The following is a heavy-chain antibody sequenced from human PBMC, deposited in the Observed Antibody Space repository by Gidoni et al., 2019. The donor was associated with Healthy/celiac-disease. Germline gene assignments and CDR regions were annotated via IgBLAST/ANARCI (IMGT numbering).Heavy chain of an antibody. CDR2: IIPIFGTA. Sequence: QVQLVQSGAEVKKPGSSVKVSCKASGGTFSSYAISWVRQALGHGLEWMGGIIPIFGTANYAQKFQGRVTFTADESTSTAYMELSSLRSEDTAVDYCARSFPGSYQFDYWGQGTLVTVSS. CDR3: ARSFPGSYQFDY. J-gene: IGHJ4*02. V-gene: IGHV1-69*01. D-gene: IGHD3-10*01. CDR1: GGTFSSYA.